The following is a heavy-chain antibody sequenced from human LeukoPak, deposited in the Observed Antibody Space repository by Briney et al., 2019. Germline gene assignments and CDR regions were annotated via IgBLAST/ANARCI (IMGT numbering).Heavy chain of an antibody. D-gene: IGHD5/OR15-5a*01. J-gene: IGHJ4*02. V-gene: IGHV3-30*02. Sequence: PGGSLRLSCAASGFTFSNYGMHWVRQAPGKGLEWVAFARYDESTKFYADSVKGRFTISRDNSKTTLYLQMNSLRAEDTAVYYCSKKGQNEVYGKPDWGQGTLVTVSP. CDR2: ARYDESTK. CDR1: GFTFSNYG. CDR3: SKKGQNEVYGKPD.